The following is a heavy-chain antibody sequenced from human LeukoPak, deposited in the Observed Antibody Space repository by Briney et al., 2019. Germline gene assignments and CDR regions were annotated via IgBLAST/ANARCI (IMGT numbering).Heavy chain of an antibody. CDR2: ISGSGGST. V-gene: IGHV3-23*01. J-gene: IGHJ6*04. CDR3: AKATSNFWSGPDV. CDR1: GFTFSSYA. D-gene: IGHD3-3*01. Sequence: QPGGSLRLSCAASGFTFSSYAMSWVRQAPGKGLEWVSVISGSGGSTYYADSVKGRFTISRDNSKNTLFLQVSSLRAEDTAVYYCAKATSNFWSGPDVWGKGTSVTVSS.